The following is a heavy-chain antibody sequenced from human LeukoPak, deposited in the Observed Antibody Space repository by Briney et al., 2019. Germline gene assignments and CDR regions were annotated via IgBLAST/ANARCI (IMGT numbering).Heavy chain of an antibody. J-gene: IGHJ4*02. Sequence: SETLTLTCTVSGASINIYTYYWGWIRQPPGKGLEWIGSVSYSGSPYYNPSLTSRATISVDTSRNQVSLKLSSVTAADTAVYYCASLGAYSSSYLGDYWGQGTLVTVSS. D-gene: IGHD6-6*01. V-gene: IGHV4-39*07. CDR2: VSYSGSP. CDR3: ASLGAYSSSYLGDY. CDR1: GASINIYTYY.